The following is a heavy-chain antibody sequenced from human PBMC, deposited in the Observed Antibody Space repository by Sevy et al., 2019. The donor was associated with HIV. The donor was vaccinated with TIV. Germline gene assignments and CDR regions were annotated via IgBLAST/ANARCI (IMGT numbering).Heavy chain of an antibody. D-gene: IGHD4-4*01. CDR2: IYYSGST. Sequence: SETLSLTCTVSGGSISSGDYYWGWIRQSPGKGLEWIGYIYYSGSTYYNPSLMSRLTISVDTSKNQFSLKLNSMTAADTAVYYCARGMTIVTGGWFDPWGQGTLVTVSS. J-gene: IGHJ5*02. CDR1: GGSISSGDYY. V-gene: IGHV4-30-4*01. CDR3: ARGMTIVTGGWFDP.